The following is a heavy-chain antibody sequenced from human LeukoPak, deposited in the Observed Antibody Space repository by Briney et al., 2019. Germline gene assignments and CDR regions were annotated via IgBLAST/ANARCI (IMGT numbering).Heavy chain of an antibody. Sequence: ASVKVSCKASGGTFSSYAISWVRQAPGQGLEWMRGIIPIFGTANSAQKFQGRVTITADESTSTAYMELSSLRSEDTAVYYCARVGDSLPFDPWGQGTLVTVSS. CDR3: ARVGDSLPFDP. V-gene: IGHV1-69*01. CDR1: GGTFSSYA. D-gene: IGHD3-16*01. CDR2: IIPIFGTA. J-gene: IGHJ5*02.